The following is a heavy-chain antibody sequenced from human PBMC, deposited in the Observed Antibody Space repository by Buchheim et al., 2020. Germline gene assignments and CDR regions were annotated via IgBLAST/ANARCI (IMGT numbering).Heavy chain of an antibody. J-gene: IGHJ4*02. CDR3: ARDLKRGYSGYLI. D-gene: IGHD5-12*01. CDR1: GGSFRNFGRNS. V-gene: IGHV1-46*01. Sequence: QLVQSGAEVKKPGSSVKVSCKTPGGSFRNFGRNSGISWVRQAPGQGLEWMGIINPSGGSTSYAQKFQGRVTMTRDTSTSTVYMELSSLRSEDTAVYYCARDLKRGYSGYLIWGQGTL. CDR2: INPSGGST.